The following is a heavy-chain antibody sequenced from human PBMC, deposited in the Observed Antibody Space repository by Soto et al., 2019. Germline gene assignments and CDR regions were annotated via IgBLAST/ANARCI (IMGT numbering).Heavy chain of an antibody. CDR2: INHSGST. CDR3: ARGKYSSSWYGGNAFDI. Sequence: SETLSLTCAVYGGSFSGYYWSWIRQPPGKGLEWIGEINHSGSTNYNPSLKSRVTISVDTSKNQFSLKLSSVTAADTAVYYFARGKYSSSWYGGNAFDIWGQGTMVTVSS. D-gene: IGHD6-13*01. CDR1: GGSFSGYY. V-gene: IGHV4-34*01. J-gene: IGHJ3*02.